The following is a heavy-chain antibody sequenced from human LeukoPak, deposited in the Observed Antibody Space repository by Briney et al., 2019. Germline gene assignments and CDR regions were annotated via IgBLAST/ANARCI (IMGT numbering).Heavy chain of an antibody. J-gene: IGHJ4*02. V-gene: IGHV3-23*01. D-gene: IGHD6-13*01. CDR1: GFTFSNYA. CDR2: ISGGGGST. Sequence: GGSLRLSCAASGFTFSNYAMSWARQAPGRGLEWVSTISGGGGSTYFTDSVKGRFTISRDNSKNTLHLQMNSLRAEDTALYYCARNDRYSSSPRYYFDYWGQGTLVTVSS. CDR3: ARNDRYSSSPRYYFDY.